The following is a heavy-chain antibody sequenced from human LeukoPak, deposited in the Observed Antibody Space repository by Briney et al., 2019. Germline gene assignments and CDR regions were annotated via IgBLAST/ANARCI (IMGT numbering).Heavy chain of an antibody. CDR2: TRYDGSNK. CDR1: GFTFSNYA. J-gene: IGHJ4*02. V-gene: IGHV3-30*02. Sequence: PGGSLRLSCAASGFTFSNYALHWVRQAPGRGLEWAAFTRYDGSNKRYAESVKGRFTISRDNSKNTLYLQMNSLRAEDTAVYYCAKDRFHMITVTSCFDYWGQGTLVTVSS. CDR3: AKDRFHMITVTSCFDY. D-gene: IGHD4-17*01.